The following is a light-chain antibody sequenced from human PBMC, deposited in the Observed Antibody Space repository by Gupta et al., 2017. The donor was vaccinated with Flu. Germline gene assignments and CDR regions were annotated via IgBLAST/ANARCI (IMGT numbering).Light chain of an antibody. V-gene: IGKV1-17*01. J-gene: IGKJ1*01. CDR1: QGMRDY. CDR2: ATY. CDR3: LQQFSYPWT. Sequence: GDTVTITCRASQGMRDYLGWYQQKPGRAPKLLISATYNLQSGVPSRFSGTAAGTEFTLTISSLQAEDFATYYCLQQFSYPWTFGQGTKVDIK.